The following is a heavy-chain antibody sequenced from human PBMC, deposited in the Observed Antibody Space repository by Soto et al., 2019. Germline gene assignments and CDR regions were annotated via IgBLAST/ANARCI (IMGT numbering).Heavy chain of an antibody. CDR3: AREAASGDSSGWYWYAFDI. Sequence: AGGSLRLSCAASGFTFDDYGMSWVRQAPGKGLEWVSGINWNGGSTGYADSVKGRFTISRDNAKNSLYLQMNSLRAEDTALYHCAREAASGDSSGWYWYAFDIWGQGTMVTVSS. D-gene: IGHD6-19*01. CDR2: INWNGGST. CDR1: GFTFDDYG. V-gene: IGHV3-20*01. J-gene: IGHJ3*02.